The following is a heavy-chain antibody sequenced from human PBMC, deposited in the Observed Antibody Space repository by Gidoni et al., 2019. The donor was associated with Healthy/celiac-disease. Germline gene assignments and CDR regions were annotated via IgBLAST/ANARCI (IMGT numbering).Heavy chain of an antibody. D-gene: IGHD4-4*01. CDR2: IYYSGST. CDR1: GGSISSSSYY. CDR3: ARHRPYSHDAFDI. J-gene: IGHJ3*02. V-gene: IGHV4-39*01. Sequence: QLQLQESGPGLVKPSETLSLTCTVSGGSISSSSYYWGWIRQPPGKGLEWIGSIYYSGSTYYNPSLKSRVTISVDTSKNQFSLKLSSLTAADTAVYYCARHRPYSHDAFDIWGQGTMVTVSS.